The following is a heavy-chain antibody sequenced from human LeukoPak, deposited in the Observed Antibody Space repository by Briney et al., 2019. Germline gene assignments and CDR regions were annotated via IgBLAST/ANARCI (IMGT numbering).Heavy chain of an antibody. CDR3: ARDPYISSWYYGLGD. J-gene: IGHJ4*02. D-gene: IGHD6-13*01. V-gene: IGHV1-18*01. CDR1: GYTFTSYG. CDR2: ISAYNGNT. Sequence: ASVKVSCKASGYTFTSYGISWVRQAPGQGLEWMGWISAYNGNTNYAQKLQGRVTMTADTSTSTAYMELRSLRSDDTAVYYCARDPYISSWYYGLGDWGQGTLVTVSS.